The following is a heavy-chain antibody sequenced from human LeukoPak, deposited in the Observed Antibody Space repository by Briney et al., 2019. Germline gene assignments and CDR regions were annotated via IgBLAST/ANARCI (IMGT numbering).Heavy chain of an antibody. D-gene: IGHD6-19*01. CDR3: ARDGGQWLGTFDP. CDR2: INPSGGNT. J-gene: IGHJ5*02. Sequence: ASVKVSCKASGYTFTSYYMHWVRQAPGQGLEWMGIINPSGGNTTYAQKFQGRVTMTRDMSTSTVYMELSSLRSEDTAVYYCARDGGQWLGTFDPWGLGTLVTVSS. V-gene: IGHV1-46*01. CDR1: GYTFTSYY.